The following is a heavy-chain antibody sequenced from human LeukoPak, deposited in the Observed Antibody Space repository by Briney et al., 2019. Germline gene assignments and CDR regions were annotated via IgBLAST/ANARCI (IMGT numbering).Heavy chain of an antibody. D-gene: IGHD3-10*02. V-gene: IGHV3-48*01. J-gene: IGHJ6*04. Sequence: GGSLRLSCAASGFTFTGYAMSWVRQAPGKGLEWVSYISSSSSTIYYADSVKGRFTISRDNAKNSLYLQMNSLRAEDTAVYYCAELGITMIGGVWGKGTTVTISS. CDR3: AELGITMIGGV. CDR2: ISSSSSTI. CDR1: GFTFTGYA.